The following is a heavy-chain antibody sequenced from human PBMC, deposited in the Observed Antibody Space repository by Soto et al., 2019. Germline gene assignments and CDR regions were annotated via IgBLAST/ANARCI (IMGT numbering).Heavy chain of an antibody. V-gene: IGHV4-30-4*01. CDR1: GGSISSGDYY. J-gene: IGHJ3*02. CDR3: AREVPYYYDSSGYPDAFDI. D-gene: IGHD3-22*01. Sequence: QVQLQESGPGLVKPSQTLSLTCTVSGGSISSGDYYWSWIRQPPGKGLEWIGYIYYSGSTYYNPSLKSRVTISVDTSKNQVSLKLSSVTAADTAVYYCAREVPYYYDSSGYPDAFDIWGQGTMVTVSS. CDR2: IYYSGST.